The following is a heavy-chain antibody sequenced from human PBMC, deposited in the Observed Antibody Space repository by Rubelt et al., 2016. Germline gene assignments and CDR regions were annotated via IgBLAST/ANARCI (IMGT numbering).Heavy chain of an antibody. J-gene: IGHJ4*02. V-gene: IGHV1-18*01. Sequence: QVQLVQSGAEVKKPGASVKVSCKASGYTFTSYGISWVRQAPGQGLEWMGWISAYNGNTNHAQKVQGRGTMTTDTSTSTAYMELRSLRSDDTAVYYCARVISGVEYSSSWHFDYWGQGTLVTVSS. CDR3: ARVISGVEYSSSWHFDY. D-gene: IGHD6-13*01. CDR1: GYTFTSYG. CDR2: ISAYNGNT.